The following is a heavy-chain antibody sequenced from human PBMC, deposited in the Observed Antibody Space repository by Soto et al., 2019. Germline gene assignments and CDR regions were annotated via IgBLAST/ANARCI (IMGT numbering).Heavy chain of an antibody. CDR2: VYYRGTT. V-gene: IGHV4-59*01. CDR1: GGSLSGYS. CDR3: ARRTYYYDSSGKDYFDY. Sequence: PSETLSLTCSVSGGSLSGYSWSWIRQPPGKGLEYIGYVYYRGTTNYNPSLESRVTISVDTSKNQFSLRLTSVTAADTAEYYCARRTYYYDSSGKDYFDYWGQGTLVTVSS. D-gene: IGHD3-22*01. J-gene: IGHJ4*02.